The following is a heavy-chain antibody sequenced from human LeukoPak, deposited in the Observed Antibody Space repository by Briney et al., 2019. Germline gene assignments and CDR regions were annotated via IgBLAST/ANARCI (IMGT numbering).Heavy chain of an antibody. Sequence: RPGGSLRLSCAASGFTFSSYAMSWVRQAPGKGLEWVSAISGSGGSTYYADSVKGRFTISRDNSKNTLYLQMNSLRAEDAAVYYCAKCVWELHREPIDYWGQGTLVTVSS. CDR2: ISGSGGST. CDR1: GFTFSSYA. D-gene: IGHD1-26*01. J-gene: IGHJ4*02. CDR3: AKCVWELHREPIDY. V-gene: IGHV3-23*01.